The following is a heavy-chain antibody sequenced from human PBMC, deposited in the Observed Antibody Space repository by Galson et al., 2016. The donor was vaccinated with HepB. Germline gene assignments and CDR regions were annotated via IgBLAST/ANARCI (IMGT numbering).Heavy chain of an antibody. V-gene: IGHV2-70*01. D-gene: IGHD4-17*01. J-gene: IGHJ4*02. CDR3: ARSSYADVSWFDY. CDR1: GFSLSTSGMC. CDR2: IDWDDDK. Sequence: PALVKPTQTLTLTCTFSGFSLSTSGMCVNWIRQPPGKALEWLALIDWDDDKYYTTSLKTRLTISKVTSKNQVVLTMTNLDPVDTATYYCARSSYADVSWFDYWGQGTLATVSS.